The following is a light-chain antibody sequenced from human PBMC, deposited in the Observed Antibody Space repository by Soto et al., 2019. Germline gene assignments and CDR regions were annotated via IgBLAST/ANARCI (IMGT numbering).Light chain of an antibody. CDR1: QSISSW. Sequence: DILMTQSPSTLSASVGDRVTITCRASQSISSWLAWYQQKPGKAPKLLIYKTSTLKRGVPSRFSGSGSGTEFTLTISSLQADDFATYYCQQSRVFGPGTKVDIK. V-gene: IGKV1-5*03. CDR3: QQSRV. CDR2: KTS. J-gene: IGKJ3*01.